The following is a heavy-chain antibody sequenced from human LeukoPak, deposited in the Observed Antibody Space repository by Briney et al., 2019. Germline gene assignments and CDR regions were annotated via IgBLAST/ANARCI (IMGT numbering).Heavy chain of an antibody. J-gene: IGHJ4*02. D-gene: IGHD3-22*01. V-gene: IGHV3-53*01. CDR2: IYSGGST. CDR1: GFTFSDYY. CDR3: AREADYEAFDY. Sequence: PGGSPRLSCAASGFTFSDYYMSWIRQAPGKGLEWVSVIYSGGSTYYADSVKGRFTISRDNSKNTLYLQMNSLRAEDTAVYYCAREADYEAFDYWGQGTLVTVSS.